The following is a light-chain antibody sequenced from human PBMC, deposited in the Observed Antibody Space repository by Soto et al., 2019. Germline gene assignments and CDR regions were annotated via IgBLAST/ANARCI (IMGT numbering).Light chain of an antibody. CDR1: QSVSSN. CDR2: GAS. Sequence: EIVMTQSPATLSVSPGERATLSCRASQSVSSNLAWYQQRPGQPPRLLIYGASTRATGIPARFSGSGSGTEFTLTISSLQSEDFAVYYCHQHSKWPLFTFGPGTRVDIK. V-gene: IGKV3-15*01. J-gene: IGKJ3*01. CDR3: HQHSKWPLFT.